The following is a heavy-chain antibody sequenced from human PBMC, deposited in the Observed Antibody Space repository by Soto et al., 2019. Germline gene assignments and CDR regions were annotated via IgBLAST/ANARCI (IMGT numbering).Heavy chain of an antibody. CDR2: TYSGGST. CDR3: ARDCGGGSCYPALGA. Sequence: EVQVVESGGGLIQPGGSLRLSCAASGFVVSETYMSWVRQAPGRGPQWVSFTYSGGSTYYADSVKGRFTISRDSSRNTLYLQMNSLRVEDTAVYYCARDCGGGSCYPALGAWGQGTLVTVSS. V-gene: IGHV3-53*01. J-gene: IGHJ5*02. CDR1: GFVVSETY. D-gene: IGHD2-15*01.